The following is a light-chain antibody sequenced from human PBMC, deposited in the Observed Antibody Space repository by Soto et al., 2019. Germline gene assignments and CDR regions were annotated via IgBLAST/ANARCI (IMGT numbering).Light chain of an antibody. CDR2: EAA. J-gene: IGKJ4*01. V-gene: IGKV3-11*01. Sequence: QSPPGQCLSPVERATLSCMASQSLGTYLGRYQQKPGQAPRVLFYEAANRATGIPARFSGSGSGPDFTLTISRLEPEDFAVYYCQHRNIWPLTFGGGTKV. CDR1: QSLGTY. CDR3: QHRNIWPLT.